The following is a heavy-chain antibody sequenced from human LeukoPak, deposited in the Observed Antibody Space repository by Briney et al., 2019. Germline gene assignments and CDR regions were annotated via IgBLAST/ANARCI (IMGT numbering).Heavy chain of an antibody. V-gene: IGHV1-8*01. J-gene: IGHJ4*02. CDR1: RYTFTSYD. Sequence: ASVKVSCKASRYTFTSYDINWVREAAGHGLEWMGWMNPNTGRTGYAQKFQGRITMTRDTSINPAYMELTNLRSEDTAIYYCARLSQTPDYYTLGGYYYLGYWGQGTPVTVSS. CDR3: ARLSQTPDYYTLGGYYYLGY. CDR2: MNPNTGRT. D-gene: IGHD3-10*01.